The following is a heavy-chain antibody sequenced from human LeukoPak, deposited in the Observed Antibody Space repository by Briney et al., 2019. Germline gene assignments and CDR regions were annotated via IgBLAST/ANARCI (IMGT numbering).Heavy chain of an antibody. J-gene: IGHJ4*02. Sequence: GGSLRLSCAASGFTFSRYWMSWVRQAPGKGLEWVAVISYDGSNKYYADSVKGRFTISRDNSKNTLYLQMNSLRAEDTAVYYCAKGSGWFRYWGQGTLVTVSS. V-gene: IGHV3-30*18. CDR2: ISYDGSNK. CDR3: AKGSGWFRY. CDR1: GFTFSRYW. D-gene: IGHD6-19*01.